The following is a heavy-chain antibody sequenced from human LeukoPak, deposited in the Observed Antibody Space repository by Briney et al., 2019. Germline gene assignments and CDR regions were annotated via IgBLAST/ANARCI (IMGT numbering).Heavy chain of an antibody. Sequence: SETLSLTCTVSGGSISSYYWSWIRQPPGKGLEWIGYIYYSGSTNYNPSLKSRVTISVDTSKNQFSLKLSSVTAADTAVYCCARGTSSGYFDYWGRGTLVTVSS. J-gene: IGHJ4*02. CDR3: ARGTSSGYFDY. CDR1: GGSISSYY. CDR2: IYYSGST. V-gene: IGHV4-59*08. D-gene: IGHD2-2*01.